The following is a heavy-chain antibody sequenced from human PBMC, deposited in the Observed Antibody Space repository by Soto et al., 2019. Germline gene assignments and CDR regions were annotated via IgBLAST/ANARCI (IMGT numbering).Heavy chain of an antibody. D-gene: IGHD3-3*01. J-gene: IGHJ5*02. CDR3: ARENKYDFWSGSNWFDP. CDR1: GGSISSYY. V-gene: IGHV4-59*01. Sequence: SETLSLTCTVSGGSISSYYWSWIRQPPGKGLEWIGYIYYSGSTNYNPSLKSRVTISVDTSKNQFSLKLSSVTAADTAVYYCARENKYDFWSGSNWFDPWGQGTLVTVSS. CDR2: IYYSGST.